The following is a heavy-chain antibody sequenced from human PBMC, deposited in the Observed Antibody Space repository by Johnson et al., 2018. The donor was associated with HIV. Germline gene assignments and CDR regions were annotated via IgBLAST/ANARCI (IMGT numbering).Heavy chain of an antibody. CDR1: GFTFSTYW. Sequence: QVQLLESGGGLVQPGGSVRLSCAASGFTFSTYWMSWVRQAPGKGLEWVAVIWYDGSNEHYADSVKGRFTISRDNSKNTLYLQMNSLRAEDTAVYYCAKGGDYVWGSYRYPDAFDIWGQGTMVTVSS. V-gene: IGHV3-30*02. CDR3: AKGGDYVWGSYRYPDAFDI. J-gene: IGHJ3*02. D-gene: IGHD3-16*02. CDR2: IWYDGSNE.